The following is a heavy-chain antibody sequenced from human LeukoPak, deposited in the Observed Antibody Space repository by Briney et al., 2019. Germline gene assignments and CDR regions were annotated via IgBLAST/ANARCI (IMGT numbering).Heavy chain of an antibody. Sequence: ASVKVSCKASGYNFRDYYMQWVRQAPGQGLEWWGWINPYSGDTKYAQKFQGWVTMTRDTSTTTVYMELSRLTSDDTAVYFCARRTIPVALGWYFDYWGQGTLVTVSS. J-gene: IGHJ4*02. V-gene: IGHV1-2*04. CDR3: ARRTIPVALGWYFDY. CDR1: GYNFRDYY. D-gene: IGHD2-2*01. CDR2: INPYSGDT.